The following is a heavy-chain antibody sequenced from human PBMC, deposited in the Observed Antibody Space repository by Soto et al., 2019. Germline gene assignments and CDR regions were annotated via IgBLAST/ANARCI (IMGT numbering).Heavy chain of an antibody. CDR3: ATPLLAPIRQRTGDWCDP. Sequence: PEGSLMLSTTASGLTFSSYAMNWVLQAPGKGLEWVSYISSSSSTIYYADSVKGRFTISRDNAKNSLYLQMNSLRAEDTAVYYCATPLLAPIRQRTGDWCDPWGQGTLVNLSS. CDR2: ISSSSSTI. J-gene: IGHJ5*02. D-gene: IGHD3-3*02. CDR1: GLTFSSYA. V-gene: IGHV3-48*01.